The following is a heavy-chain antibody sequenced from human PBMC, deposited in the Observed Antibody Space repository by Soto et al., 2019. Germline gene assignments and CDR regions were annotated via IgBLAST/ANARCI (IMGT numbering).Heavy chain of an antibody. Sequence: GGSLRLSCAASGLTFSSYGMHWVRQAPGRGLEWVAAISYDGSNKYYADSVKGRFTISRDNSKNTLYLQMNSLRAEDTAVYYCAKYLRGNSYGYAPTDYYYYGMDVWGQGTTVTVSS. CDR1: GLTFSSYG. CDR3: AKYLRGNSYGYAPTDYYYYGMDV. D-gene: IGHD5-18*01. J-gene: IGHJ6*02. V-gene: IGHV3-30*18. CDR2: ISYDGSNK.